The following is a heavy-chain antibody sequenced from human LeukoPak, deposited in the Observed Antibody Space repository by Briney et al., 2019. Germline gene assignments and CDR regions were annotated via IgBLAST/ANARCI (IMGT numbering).Heavy chain of an antibody. V-gene: IGHV3-73*01. Sequence: GGSLRLSRAASGFTFSGSAMHWVRQASGEGLEWVGRIRSKANNYATAYGASVKGRFTISRDDSKNTAYLQMNSLKTEDTAVYYCTRPYIGGWYWGQGTLVTVSS. CDR2: IRSKANNYAT. D-gene: IGHD6-19*01. J-gene: IGHJ4*02. CDR1: GFTFSGSA. CDR3: TRPYIGGWY.